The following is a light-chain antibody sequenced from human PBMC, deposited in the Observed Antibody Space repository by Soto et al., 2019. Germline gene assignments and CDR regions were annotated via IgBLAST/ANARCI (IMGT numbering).Light chain of an antibody. CDR1: QSISIN. CDR3: QQYNNWIT. CDR2: AAS. Sequence: EIVMTQSPATLSVSPGDRAILSCRASQSISINLAWYQQKPGQAPRLLIYAASNRATGVPARFSGSWSGTEFTLTISSMQSEDFAVYYCQQYNNWITFGQGPRLEIK. J-gene: IGKJ5*01. V-gene: IGKV3-15*01.